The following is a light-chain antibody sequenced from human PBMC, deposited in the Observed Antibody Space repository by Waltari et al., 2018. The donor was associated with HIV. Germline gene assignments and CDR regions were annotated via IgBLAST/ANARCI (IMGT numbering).Light chain of an antibody. V-gene: IGLV3-1*01. J-gene: IGLJ3*02. CDR1: KLGDKY. CDR3: QAWDSSTGV. Sequence: SYELTQPPSVSVSPGQTASITCSGDKLGDKYACWYQQKPGQSPVLVIYPDSKRPSGIPGRFSGSNSGNTATLTISGTQAMDEADYYCQAWDSSTGVFGGWTKLTVL. CDR2: PDS.